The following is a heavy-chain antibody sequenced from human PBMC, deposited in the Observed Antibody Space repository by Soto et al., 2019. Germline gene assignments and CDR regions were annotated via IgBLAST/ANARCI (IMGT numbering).Heavy chain of an antibody. V-gene: IGHV3-7*01. CDR1: GFTFSSYW. D-gene: IGHD6-13*01. J-gene: IGHJ6*02. Sequence: EVQLVESGGGLVQPGGSLRLSCAASGFTFSSYWMSWVRQAPGKGLEWVANIKQDGSEKYYVDSVKGRFTISRDNAKNSLYLQMNSLRAEDTAMYYCARDQKGHHSSSWYNGMDVWGQGTTVTVSS. CDR2: IKQDGSEK. CDR3: ARDQKGHHSSSWYNGMDV.